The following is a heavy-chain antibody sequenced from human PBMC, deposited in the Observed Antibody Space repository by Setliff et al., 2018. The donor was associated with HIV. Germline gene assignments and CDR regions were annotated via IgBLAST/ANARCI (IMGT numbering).Heavy chain of an antibody. CDR3: ARGGTITLINYFDT. CDR1: GYTFLDHY. V-gene: IGHV1-2*02. D-gene: IGHD1-7*01. CDR2: INPKNGAT. J-gene: IGHJ5*02. Sequence: ASVKVSCKASGYTFLDHYIYWVRQAPGHEFEWMGWINPKNGATKYAPKFQGRITITANESTSTAFLELSSLRSDDTGVYYCARGGTITLINYFDTWGQGTLVTVSS.